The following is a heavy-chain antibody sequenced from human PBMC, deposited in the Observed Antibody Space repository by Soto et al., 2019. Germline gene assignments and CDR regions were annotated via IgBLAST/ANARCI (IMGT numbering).Heavy chain of an antibody. CDR1: GFTFRDYW. D-gene: IGHD4-17*01. V-gene: IGHV3-74*01. CDR3: ARVPTTVTTGNYYYYYGMDV. Sequence: LRLSCAASGFTFRDYWMHWVRQAPGKGLVWVSRINSDGSSTSYADSVKGRFTISRDNAKNTLYLQMNSLRAEDTAVYYCARVPTTVTTGNYYYYYGMDVWGQGTTVTVSS. CDR2: INSDGSST. J-gene: IGHJ6*02.